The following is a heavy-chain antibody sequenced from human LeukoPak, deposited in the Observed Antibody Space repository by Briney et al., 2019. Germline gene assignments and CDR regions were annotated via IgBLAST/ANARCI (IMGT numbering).Heavy chain of an antibody. CDR2: ISYDGSNK. CDR1: GFTFSSYA. D-gene: IGHD2-21*01. V-gene: IGHV3-30*04. CDR3: ARVPGIFVAHWYFDL. Sequence: GGSLRLSCAASGFTFSSYAMHWVRQAPGKGLEWVAGISYDGSNKYYADSVKGRFTISRDNSKNTLYLQMNSLRAEDTAVYYCARVPGIFVAHWYFDLWGRGTLVTVSS. J-gene: IGHJ2*01.